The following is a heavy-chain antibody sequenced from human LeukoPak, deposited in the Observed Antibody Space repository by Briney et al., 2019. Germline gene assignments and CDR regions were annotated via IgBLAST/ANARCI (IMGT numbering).Heavy chain of an antibody. V-gene: IGHV4-4*07. D-gene: IGHD3-9*01. J-gene: IGHJ4*02. CDR1: GGSISTYY. CDR2: IYTSGST. CDR3: ARDTFWLGKHYFDY. Sequence: SETLSLTCTVSGGSISTYYWSWIRQPAGKGLEWIGRIYTSGSTSYNPSLKSRVTMSVDTSKKQFSLKLNSVTAADTAVYYCARDTFWLGKHYFDYWGQGTLVTVSS.